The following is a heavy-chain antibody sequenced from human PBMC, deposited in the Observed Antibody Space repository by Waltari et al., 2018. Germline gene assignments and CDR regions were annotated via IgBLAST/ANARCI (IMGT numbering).Heavy chain of an antibody. CDR3: AKTKSMDV. J-gene: IGHJ6*02. Sequence: QVQLVQSGAEVKKPGTSVKVSCRPSGSPFTASYIHWVRLAPGQGLEWMGWINPNSGATYSAQKFQGRVTMTRDTSITTAYMELSSLTYDDTALYYCAKTKSMDVWGQGTTVTVSS. V-gene: IGHV1-2*02. CDR1: GSPFTASY. CDR2: INPNSGAT.